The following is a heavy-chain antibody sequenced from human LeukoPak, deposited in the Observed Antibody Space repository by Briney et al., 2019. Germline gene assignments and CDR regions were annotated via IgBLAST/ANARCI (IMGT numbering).Heavy chain of an antibody. CDR2: IYYTGST. V-gene: IGHV4-61*01. CDR3: ARDYYDSGSSAL. J-gene: IGHJ4*02. D-gene: IGHD3-10*01. Sequence: SETLSLTCTVSGGSISSSRYYWSWIRQPPGKGLEWIGNIYYTGSTNYNPSLKSRVTISVDTSKNQFSLKVSSVTAADTAVYYCARDYYDSGSSALWGQGTLVTVSS. CDR1: GGSISSSRYY.